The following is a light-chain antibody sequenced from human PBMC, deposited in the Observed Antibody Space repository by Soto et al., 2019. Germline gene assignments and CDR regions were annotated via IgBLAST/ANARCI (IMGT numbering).Light chain of an antibody. Sequence: PGERVTLSCRASQSVSSSYLTWYQQKPGQAPRLLIYGASTRATSIPARFSGSGSGTDFTLTISSLQPEDFAVYYCQQDYNLQRFGKGTKVDIK. V-gene: IGKV3D-7*01. CDR1: QSVSSSY. J-gene: IGKJ1*01. CDR3: QQDYNLQR. CDR2: GAS.